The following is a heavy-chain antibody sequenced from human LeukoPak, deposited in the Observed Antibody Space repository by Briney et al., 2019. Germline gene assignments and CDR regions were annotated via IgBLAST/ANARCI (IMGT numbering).Heavy chain of an antibody. CDR2: IYYSGST. CDR3: ARSGPGGYSSGFDY. Sequence: SETLSLTCTVSGGSISSYYWSWIRQPPGKGLEWIGYIYYSGSTNYNPSLKSRVTISVGTSKNQFSLKLSSVTAADTAVYYCARSGPGGYSSGFDYWGQGTLVTVSS. V-gene: IGHV4-59*01. D-gene: IGHD5-18*01. J-gene: IGHJ4*02. CDR1: GGSISSYY.